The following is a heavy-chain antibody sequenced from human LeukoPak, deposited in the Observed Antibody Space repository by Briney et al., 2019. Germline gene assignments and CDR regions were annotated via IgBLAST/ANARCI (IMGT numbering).Heavy chain of an antibody. CDR2: IIPILGIA. J-gene: IGHJ5*02. CDR1: GGTFSSYT. CDR3: APQLNTGYSSSWQFDH. V-gene: IGHV1-69*10. D-gene: IGHD6-13*01. Sequence: SVKVSCKASGGTFSSYTISWVRQAPGQGLEWMGGIIPILGIANYAQNFQRRLTIPADKSTSTAYMELSSLRSEDTAVYYCAPQLNTGYSSSWQFDHWGQGTLVTVSS.